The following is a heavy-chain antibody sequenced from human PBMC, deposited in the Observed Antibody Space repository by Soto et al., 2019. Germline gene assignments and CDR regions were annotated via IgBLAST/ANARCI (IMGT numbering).Heavy chain of an antibody. CDR1: GGSISTGGYY. Sequence: PSETLSLTCTVSGGSISTGGYYWSWIRQHPGKGVEWIGYIYYSGSTYYNPSLASRVSISLDRSNNQCSLKLKSVTAADTAVYFCAGMPYTSGLRFDPWGPGTLVTVSS. CDR3: AGMPYTSGLRFDP. D-gene: IGHD6-19*01. V-gene: IGHV4-31*03. J-gene: IGHJ5*02. CDR2: IYYSGST.